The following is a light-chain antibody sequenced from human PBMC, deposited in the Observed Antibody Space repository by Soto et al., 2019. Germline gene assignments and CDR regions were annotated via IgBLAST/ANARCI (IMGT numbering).Light chain of an antibody. Sequence: EIVLTQSPATLSLSPGERATLSCRASQSVRSYLAWYQQKPGQAPRLLTYDASNRATGIPARFSGSGSGTYFGLTISSLEPEDFAVYYCQQRSNWPPITFGQGTGLDIK. CDR3: QQRSNWPPIT. CDR1: QSVRSY. CDR2: DAS. V-gene: IGKV3-11*01. J-gene: IGKJ5*01.